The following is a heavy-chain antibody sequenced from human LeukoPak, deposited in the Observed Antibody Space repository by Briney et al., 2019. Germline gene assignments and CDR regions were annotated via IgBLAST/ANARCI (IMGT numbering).Heavy chain of an antibody. V-gene: IGHV1-46*01. D-gene: IGHD3-22*01. J-gene: IGHJ4*02. Sequence: ASVKVSCKASGYTFTSYYMHWVRQAPGQGLEWMGIINPSGGSTSYAQKFQGRVTMTRDTPTSTVYMELSSLRSEDTAVYYCARDYYDSSGYYYVPYFDYWGQGTLVTVSS. CDR2: INPSGGST. CDR1: GYTFTSYY. CDR3: ARDYYDSSGYYYVPYFDY.